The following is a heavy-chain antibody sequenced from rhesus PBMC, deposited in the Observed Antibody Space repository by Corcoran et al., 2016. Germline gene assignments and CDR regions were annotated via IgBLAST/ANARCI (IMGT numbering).Heavy chain of an antibody. J-gene: IGHJ4*01. CDR2: ISGRSGHT. V-gene: IGHV4-65*01. D-gene: IGHD6-19*01. CDR3: ASGPANFDY. Sequence: QVQLQESGPGLVKPSETLSLTCAVSGGSVSSRNWWSWIRQPPGKGREWIGYISGRSGHTYYNPSRKSRVIISTDTSKNQFARRLSSVTAADTAVYYCASGPANFDYWGQGVLVTVSS. CDR1: GGSVSSRNW.